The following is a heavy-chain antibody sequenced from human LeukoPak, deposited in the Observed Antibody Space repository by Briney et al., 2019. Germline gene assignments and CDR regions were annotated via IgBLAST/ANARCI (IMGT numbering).Heavy chain of an antibody. Sequence: GASVKVSCKASGGTFSSYAISWVRQAPGQGLEWMGGIIPIFGTANYAQKFQGRVTITADESTSTAYMELSSLRSEDTAVYYCARFSGSASIGAFDIWGQGTMVTVSS. CDR3: ARFSGSASIGAFDI. CDR2: IIPIFGTA. J-gene: IGHJ3*02. D-gene: IGHD1-26*01. V-gene: IGHV1-69*01. CDR1: GGTFSSYA.